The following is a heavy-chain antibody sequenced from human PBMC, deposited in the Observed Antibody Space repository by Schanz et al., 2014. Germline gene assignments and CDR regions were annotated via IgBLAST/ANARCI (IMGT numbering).Heavy chain of an antibody. J-gene: IGHJ4*02. CDR3: TRDGYSRNFPDY. CDR1: GGSFSYYY. CDR2: ISYSGST. V-gene: IGHV4-34*02. D-gene: IGHD1-26*01. Sequence: QVQLQQWGAGLLKSSETLSLTCAVYGGSFSYYYWSWIRQPPGKGPEWIGTISYSGSTYYNPSLKSRVTISVDTSKNQFSLRLSSVTAADTAVYYCTRDGYSRNFPDYWGQGTLVTVSS.